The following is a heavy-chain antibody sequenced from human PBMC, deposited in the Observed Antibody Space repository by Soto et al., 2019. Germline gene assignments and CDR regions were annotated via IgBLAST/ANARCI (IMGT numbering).Heavy chain of an antibody. Sequence: SETLSLTCTVSGGSISSGGYYWSWIRQHPGKGLEWIGYIYYSGSTYYNPSLKSRVTISVDTSKNQFSLKLSSVTAADTAVYYCARDVLLWFGELIYYYGMDVWGQGTTVTVSS. CDR3: ARDVLLWFGELIYYYGMDV. V-gene: IGHV4-31*03. CDR1: GGSISSGGYY. J-gene: IGHJ6*02. CDR2: IYYSGST. D-gene: IGHD3-10*01.